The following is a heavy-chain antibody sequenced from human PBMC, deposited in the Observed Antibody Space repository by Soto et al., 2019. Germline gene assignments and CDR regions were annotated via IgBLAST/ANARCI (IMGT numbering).Heavy chain of an antibody. V-gene: IGHV1-24*01. Sequence: ASVKVSCKVSGYTLTELSMHWVRRAPGKGLEWMGGFDPEDGETIYAQKFQGRVTMTEDTSTDTAYMELSSLRSEDTAVYYCATASLSGSYSDYYYYYGMDVWGQGTTVTVSS. CDR1: GYTLTELS. CDR3: ATASLSGSYSDYYYYYGMDV. J-gene: IGHJ6*02. D-gene: IGHD1-26*01. CDR2: FDPEDGET.